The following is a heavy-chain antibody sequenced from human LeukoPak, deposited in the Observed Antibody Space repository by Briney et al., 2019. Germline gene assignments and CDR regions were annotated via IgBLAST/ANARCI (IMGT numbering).Heavy chain of an antibody. CDR3: ARREDIVVAPAAMGGGFDY. J-gene: IGHJ4*02. Sequence: GRSLRLSCAASGFTFSSYGMHWVRQAPGKGLEWVAVIWYDGSNKYYADSVKGRFTISRDNSKNTLYLQMNSLRAEDTAVYYCARREDIVVAPAAMGGGFDYWGQGTLVTVSS. CDR2: IWYDGSNK. CDR1: GFTFSSYG. D-gene: IGHD2-2*01. V-gene: IGHV3-33*01.